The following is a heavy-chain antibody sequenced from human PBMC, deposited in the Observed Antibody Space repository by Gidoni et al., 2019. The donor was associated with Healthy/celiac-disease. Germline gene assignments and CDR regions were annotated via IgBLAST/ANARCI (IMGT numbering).Heavy chain of an antibody. CDR2: IKHSGST. V-gene: IGHV4-34*01. J-gene: IGHJ6*03. CDR1: GGSFSGYY. CDR3: ARGPRTYCSSTSCYYYYYYMDV. D-gene: IGHD2-2*01. Sequence: QVKLQQWGAGLLQPSETLSLTCAVYGGSFSGYYWTWIRTPPRKGLEWSGEIKHSGSTNYNPSLKSRVNISVDTAKNQFSLKLSSVTAADTAVYYCARGPRTYCSSTSCYYYYYYMDVWGKGTTVTVSS.